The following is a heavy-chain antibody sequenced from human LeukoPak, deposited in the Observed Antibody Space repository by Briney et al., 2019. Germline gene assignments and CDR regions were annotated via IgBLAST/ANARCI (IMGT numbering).Heavy chain of an antibody. CDR3: AKVGDCSSTSCYPLGWFDP. J-gene: IGHJ5*02. D-gene: IGHD2-2*01. Sequence: PVGSLRLSCAASGFTFSSYAMRWVRQATGKGLEWVSAISGSGGSTYYADSVKCRFTISRDNSKNTLYLQMNSLRAEDTAVYYCAKVGDCSSTSCYPLGWFDPWGQGTLVTVSS. V-gene: IGHV3-23*01. CDR1: GFTFSSYA. CDR2: ISGSGGST.